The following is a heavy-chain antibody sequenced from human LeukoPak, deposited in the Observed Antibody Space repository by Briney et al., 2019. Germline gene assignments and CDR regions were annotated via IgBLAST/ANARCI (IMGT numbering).Heavy chain of an antibody. Sequence: GGSLRLSCAASGFTFSSYWMSWVRQAPGKGLEWVANIKQDGSEKYYVDSVNGRFTISRDNAKNSLYLQMNSLRAEDTALYYCARGDILTGYYLFDYWGQGTLVTVSS. J-gene: IGHJ4*02. CDR2: IKQDGSEK. CDR3: ARGDILTGYYLFDY. CDR1: GFTFSSYW. D-gene: IGHD3-9*01. V-gene: IGHV3-7*05.